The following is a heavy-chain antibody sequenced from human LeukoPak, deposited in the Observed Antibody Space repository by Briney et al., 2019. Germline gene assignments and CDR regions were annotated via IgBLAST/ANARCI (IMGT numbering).Heavy chain of an antibody. CDR1: GYTFTSYG. D-gene: IGHD3-10*01. CDR2: ISAYNGNT. J-gene: IGHJ4*02. CDR3: ARDRYYGSGSYWRYFDY. V-gene: IGHV1-18*04. Sequence: ASVKVSFKASGYTFTSYGISWVRQAPGQGREWMGWISAYNGNTNYAQKFQGRVTMTTDTSTSIAYMEVRSLRSDDTAVYYCARDRYYGSGSYWRYFDYWGQGTLVTVSS.